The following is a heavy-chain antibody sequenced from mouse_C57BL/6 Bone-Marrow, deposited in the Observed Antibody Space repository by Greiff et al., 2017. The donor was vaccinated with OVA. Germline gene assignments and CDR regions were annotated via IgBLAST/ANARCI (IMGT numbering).Heavy chain of an antibody. CDR2: IHPNSGST. J-gene: IGHJ1*03. Sequence: QVQLQQPGAELVKPGASVKLSCKASGYTFTSYWMHWVKQRPGQGLEWIGMIHPNSGSTNYNEKFKSKATLTVDKSSSTAYMELRSLTSEDSAVYFCARSPLRGYFDVWGTGTTVTVSS. CDR1: GYTFTSYW. CDR3: ARSPLRGYFDV. V-gene: IGHV1-64*01.